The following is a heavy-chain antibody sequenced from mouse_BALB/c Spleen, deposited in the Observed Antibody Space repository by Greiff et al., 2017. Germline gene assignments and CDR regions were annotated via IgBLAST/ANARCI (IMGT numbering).Heavy chain of an antibody. CDR3: ARRDGNYLYYFDY. CDR1: GYTFTSYW. Sequence: QVQLQQPGAELVKPGASVKLSCKASGYTFTSYWMHWVKQRPGQGLEWIGEINPSNGRTNYNEKFKSKATLTVDKSSSTAYMQLSSLTSEDSAVYYCARRDGNYLYYFDYWGQGTTLTVSS. J-gene: IGHJ2*01. CDR2: INPSNGRT. V-gene: IGHV1S81*02. D-gene: IGHD2-1*01.